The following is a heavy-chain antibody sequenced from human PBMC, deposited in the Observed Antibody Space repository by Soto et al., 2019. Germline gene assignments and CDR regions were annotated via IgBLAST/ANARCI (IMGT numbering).Heavy chain of an antibody. CDR3: ARAEKTMVRGVIVSGGTIDY. CDR2: IIPIFGTA. CDR1: GGTFSSYA. V-gene: IGHV1-69*12. D-gene: IGHD3-10*01. J-gene: IGHJ4*02. Sequence: QVQLVQSGAEVKKPGSSVKVSCKASGGTFSSYAISWVRQAPGQGLEWMGGIIPIFGTANYAQKFQGRVTITADESTSTAYMELSSLRSEDTAGYYCARAEKTMVRGVIVSGGTIDYWGQGTLVTVSS.